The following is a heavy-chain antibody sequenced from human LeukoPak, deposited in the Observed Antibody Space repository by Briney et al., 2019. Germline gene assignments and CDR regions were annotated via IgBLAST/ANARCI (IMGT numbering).Heavy chain of an antibody. CDR1: GFTFSSYG. CDR2: IWYDGSNK. CDR3: AKGRRNSSGWYHFDY. V-gene: IGHV3-33*06. Sequence: PGGSLRLSCAASGFTFSSYGMHWVRQAPGKGLEWVAVIWYDGSNKYYADSVKGRFTISRDNSKNTLYLQMNSLRAEDTAVYYCAKGRRNSSGWYHFDYWGQGTLVTVSS. J-gene: IGHJ4*02. D-gene: IGHD6-19*01.